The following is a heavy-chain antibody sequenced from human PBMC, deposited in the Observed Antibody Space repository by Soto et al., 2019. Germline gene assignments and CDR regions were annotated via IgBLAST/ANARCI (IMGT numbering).Heavy chain of an antibody. CDR1: GDSVSSDITS. CDR2: TYYRSKWFH. CDR3: ARGNALDV. Sequence: SQTLSLTCAISGDSVSSDITSGNWIRQSPSRGLEWLGRTYYRSKWFHDYAASVKSRITINPDTSKNQFSLELNSMTPEDTAVYYCARGNALDVWGQGTVVTVSS. D-gene: IGHD3-10*01. V-gene: IGHV6-1*01. J-gene: IGHJ3*01.